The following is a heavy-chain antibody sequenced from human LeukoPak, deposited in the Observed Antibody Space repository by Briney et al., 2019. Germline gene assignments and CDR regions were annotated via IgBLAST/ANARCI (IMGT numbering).Heavy chain of an antibody. V-gene: IGHV1-2*02. CDR3: ARQGNYYYDSSGYLVYAFDI. Sequence: ASVKVSCKASGYTFTGYYMHWVRLAPGQGLEWMGWINPNSGGTNYAQKFQGRVTMTRDTSISTAYMELSRLRSDDTAVYYCARQGNYYYDSSGYLVYAFDIWGQGTMVTVSS. D-gene: IGHD3-22*01. J-gene: IGHJ3*02. CDR2: INPNSGGT. CDR1: GYTFTGYY.